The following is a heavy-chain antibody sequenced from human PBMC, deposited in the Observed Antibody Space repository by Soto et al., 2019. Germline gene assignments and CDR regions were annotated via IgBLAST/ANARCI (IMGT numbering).Heavy chain of an antibody. V-gene: IGHV1-2*02. Sequence: QVQLVQSVTEVKKPGASVKVSCKASGYTVTDYYIHWVQQAPGQGLEWMGWIDPRSGRAIYAQKFQDRVTMTRDTSISTVYMDLRRLTSDDTALYYCARDDYGIYPYWGQGTLVTVSS. CDR1: GYTVTDYY. CDR2: IDPRSGRA. CDR3: ARDDYGIYPY. J-gene: IGHJ4*02. D-gene: IGHD1-26*01.